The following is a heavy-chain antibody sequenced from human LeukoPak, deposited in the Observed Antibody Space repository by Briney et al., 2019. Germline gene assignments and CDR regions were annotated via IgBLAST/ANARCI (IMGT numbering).Heavy chain of an antibody. Sequence: SVKVSCKASGGTFSSYTISWVRQAPGQGLEWMGRIIPILGIANYAQKFQGRVTITADKSTSTAYMELSSLRSEDTAVYYCARGGGNSGRVAFDIWGQGTMVTVSS. D-gene: IGHD4-23*01. CDR1: GGTFSSYT. V-gene: IGHV1-69*02. CDR2: IIPILGIA. J-gene: IGHJ3*02. CDR3: ARGGGNSGRVAFDI.